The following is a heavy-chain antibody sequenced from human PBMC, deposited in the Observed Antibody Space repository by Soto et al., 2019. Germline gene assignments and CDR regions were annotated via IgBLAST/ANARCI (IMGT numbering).Heavy chain of an antibody. D-gene: IGHD1-26*01. CDR1: GFTFSSYE. Sequence: EVQLVESGGGLVQPGGSLRLSCAASGFTFSSYEMNWVRQAPGKGLEWVSYISSSGSTIYYADSVKGRFTISRDNAKNSLYLQMNSPRAEDTAVYYCASPWESYYHHYGMDVWGQGTTVTVSS. CDR2: ISSSGSTI. CDR3: ASPWESYYHHYGMDV. J-gene: IGHJ6*02. V-gene: IGHV3-48*03.